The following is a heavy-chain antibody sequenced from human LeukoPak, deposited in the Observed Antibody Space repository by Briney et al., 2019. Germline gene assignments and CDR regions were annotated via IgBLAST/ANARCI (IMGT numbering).Heavy chain of an antibody. J-gene: IGHJ4*02. CDR3: ARGDGNLQTPLLYYFDY. CDR2: INHSGST. V-gene: IGHV4-34*01. CDR1: GGSFSGYY. Sequence: PSETLSLTCAVYGGSFSGYYWSWIRQPPGKGLEWIGEINHSGSTNYNPSLKSRVTISVDTSKNQFSLKLSSVTAADTAVYYCARGDGNLQTPLLYYFDYWGQGTLVTVSS. D-gene: IGHD4-23*01.